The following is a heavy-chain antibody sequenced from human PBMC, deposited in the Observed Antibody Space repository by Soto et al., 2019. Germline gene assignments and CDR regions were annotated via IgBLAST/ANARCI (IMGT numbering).Heavy chain of an antibody. CDR2: INNSGGST. V-gene: IGHV3-23*01. D-gene: IGHD2-2*01. CDR1: GFTFSNYA. CDR3: AKTVVPAANWFDP. J-gene: IGHJ5*02. Sequence: GGSLRLSCAASGFTFSNYAMSWVRQAPGKGLEWVSSINNSGGSTYYADSVKGRFTISRDNSKNTLYLQMNSLRAEDSAVYYCAKTVVPAANWFDPWGQGTLVTVSS.